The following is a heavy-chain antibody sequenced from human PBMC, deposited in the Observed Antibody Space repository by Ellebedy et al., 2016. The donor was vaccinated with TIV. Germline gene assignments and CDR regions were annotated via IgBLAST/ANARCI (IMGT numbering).Heavy chain of an antibody. J-gene: IGHJ2*01. CDR1: GFSLSNARMG. V-gene: IGHV2-26*01. Sequence: SGPTLVXPTETLTLTCTVSGFSLSNARMGVSWIRQPPGKALEWLAHIFSNDEKSYSTSLKSRLTISKDTSKSQVVLTMTNMDPVDTATYYCARIRLGNYYRGYFDLWGRGTLVTVSS. CDR2: IFSNDEK. CDR3: ARIRLGNYYRGYFDL. D-gene: IGHD1-26*01.